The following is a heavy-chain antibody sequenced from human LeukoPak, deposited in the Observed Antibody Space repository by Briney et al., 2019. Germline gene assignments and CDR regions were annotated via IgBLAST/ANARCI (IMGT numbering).Heavy chain of an antibody. D-gene: IGHD7-27*01. CDR3: AKITDWGSGTFDY. Sequence: SGGSLTLSCAASGFTFSSYAVSWVRQAPGKGLEWFSAISGSGGSTYNADSVEGRFTISRDNSKNTLYLQMNSLRAEDTAVYYCAKITDWGSGTFDYWGQGTLVTVSS. J-gene: IGHJ4*02. V-gene: IGHV3-23*01. CDR2: ISGSGGST. CDR1: GFTFSSYA.